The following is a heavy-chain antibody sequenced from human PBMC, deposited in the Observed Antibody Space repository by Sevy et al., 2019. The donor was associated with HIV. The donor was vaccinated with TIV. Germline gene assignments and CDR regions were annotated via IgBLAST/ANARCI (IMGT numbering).Heavy chain of an antibody. CDR2: IRHDGSTR. J-gene: IGHJ4*02. V-gene: IGHV3-30*02. Sequence: GGSLRLSCATSGFTFSTYGMHWVRQAPVKGLEWVAFIRHDGSTRYYTDSLRGRFTISRDNSRNTQYLQMNSLGTEDTALYYCAKGPRPMITFGGVADFWGQGTLVTVSS. D-gene: IGHD3-16*01. CDR3: AKGPRPMITFGGVADF. CDR1: GFTFSTYG.